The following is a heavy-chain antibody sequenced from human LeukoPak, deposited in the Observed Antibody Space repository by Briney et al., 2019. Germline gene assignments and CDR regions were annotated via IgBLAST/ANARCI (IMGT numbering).Heavy chain of an antibody. CDR3: ARTHGSGSYSSPFDP. CDR2: ISSSSSYI. D-gene: IGHD3-10*01. V-gene: IGHV3-21*01. J-gene: IGHJ5*02. CDR1: GFTFSSHS. Sequence: GGSLRLSCAASGFTFSSHSMNWVRQAPGKGLEWVSSISSSSSYIYYADSVKGRFTISRDNAKNSLYLQMNSLRAEDTAVYYCARTHGSGSYSSPFDPWGQGTLVTVSS.